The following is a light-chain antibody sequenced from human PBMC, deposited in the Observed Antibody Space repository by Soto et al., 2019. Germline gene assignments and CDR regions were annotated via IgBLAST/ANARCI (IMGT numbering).Light chain of an antibody. J-gene: IGLJ1*01. CDR2: DVS. CDR3: ASYTSRSTLV. CDR1: SSDVGGYDF. V-gene: IGLV2-14*03. Sequence: QSALTQPASVSGSPGQSITISCPGSSSDVGGYDFVSWYQHHPGKAPRLMIFDVSNRPSAVSNRFSGSKSGNTASLTISGLQAEDEGDYYCASYTSRSTLVFGTGTKVTVL.